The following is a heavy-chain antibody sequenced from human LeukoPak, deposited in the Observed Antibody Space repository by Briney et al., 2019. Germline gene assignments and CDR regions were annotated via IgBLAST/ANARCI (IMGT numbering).Heavy chain of an antibody. D-gene: IGHD6-13*01. CDR3: ARVRSIAAAVASDAFDI. V-gene: IGHV1-18*04. Sequence: ASVRVPCKASGYTFTGHYMHWVRQAPGQGLEWMGWISGSSSNTNYAQRLQGRVTMTTDTSTTTAYMELRSLRSDDTAVYYCARVRSIAAAVASDAFDIWGQGTMVTVSS. CDR1: GYTFTGHY. CDR2: ISGSSSNT. J-gene: IGHJ3*02.